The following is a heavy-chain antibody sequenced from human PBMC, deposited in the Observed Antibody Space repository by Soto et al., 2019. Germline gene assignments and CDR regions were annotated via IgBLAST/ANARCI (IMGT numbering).Heavy chain of an antibody. CDR1: GGSISSSDYY. CDR3: ARVRYCTNGVCYISSFDY. Sequence: SETLSLTCTVSGGSISSSDYYWGWIRQPPGKGLEWIGNIYYSGSTYHNSSLESRVTISVDTSKNQFSLKLSSVTAADTAVYYCARVRYCTNGVCYISSFDYWGQGTPVTVSS. D-gene: IGHD2-8*01. J-gene: IGHJ4*02. CDR2: IYYSGST. V-gene: IGHV4-39*01.